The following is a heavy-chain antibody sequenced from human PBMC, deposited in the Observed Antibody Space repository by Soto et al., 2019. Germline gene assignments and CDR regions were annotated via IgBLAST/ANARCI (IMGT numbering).Heavy chain of an antibody. J-gene: IGHJ4*02. Sequence: QVQLVQSGAELKKPGSSVKVSCKASGDTFSFSTINWVRLAPGLGLEWMGRVNPIHSTSNYAQKFQGRVTMTADKSTSPAYMALLSLRSEYTACYYCASSNVSGYRVFDYWGQGALVTVSS. CDR1: GDTFSFST. CDR3: ASSNVSGYRVFDY. D-gene: IGHD3-10*01. CDR2: VNPIHSTS. V-gene: IGHV1-69*08.